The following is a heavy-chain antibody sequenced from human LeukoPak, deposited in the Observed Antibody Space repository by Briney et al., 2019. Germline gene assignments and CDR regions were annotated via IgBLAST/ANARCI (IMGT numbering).Heavy chain of an antibody. CDR1: GFSFSSYT. D-gene: IGHD2-2*01. V-gene: IGHV3-21*01. J-gene: IGHJ5*02. CDR2: ISSSSSYI. CDR3: ARSFCSTTTCFDP. Sequence: GGSLRLSCAASGFSFSSYTMSWVRQAPGKGLEWVSSISSSSSYIYYADSVKGRFTISRDSGKKSVFLQMNSLRAEDTGVYFCARSFCSTTTCFDPWGQGTLVTVSS.